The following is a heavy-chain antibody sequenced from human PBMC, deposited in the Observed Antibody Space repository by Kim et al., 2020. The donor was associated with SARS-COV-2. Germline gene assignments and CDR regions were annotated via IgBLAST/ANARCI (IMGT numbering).Heavy chain of an antibody. Sequence: GGSLRLSCAASGFTFSSYGMHWVRQAPGKGLEWVAVISYDGSNKYYADSVKGRFTISRDNSKNTLYLQMNSLRAEDTAVYYCAKPTLAALDYWGQGTLVTVSS. CDR3: AKPTLAALDY. CDR2: ISYDGSNK. V-gene: IGHV3-30*18. D-gene: IGHD6-13*01. J-gene: IGHJ4*02. CDR1: GFTFSSYG.